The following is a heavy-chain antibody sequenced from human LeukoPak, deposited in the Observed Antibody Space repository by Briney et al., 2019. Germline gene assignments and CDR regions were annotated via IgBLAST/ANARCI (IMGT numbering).Heavy chain of an antibody. CDR1: GFTFSSYG. J-gene: IGHJ3*02. CDR3: ARDGGSSGYHDALDI. V-gene: IGHV3-33*01. CDR2: IWYDGRNK. D-gene: IGHD3-22*01. Sequence: GGSLRLSCAASGFTFSSYGMHWVRQAPGRGREWVALIWYDGRNKYYADSVKGRFTISRDNSKNTLSLQLNSLRDEDTAVYYCARDGGSSGYHDALDIWGQGTMVTVSA.